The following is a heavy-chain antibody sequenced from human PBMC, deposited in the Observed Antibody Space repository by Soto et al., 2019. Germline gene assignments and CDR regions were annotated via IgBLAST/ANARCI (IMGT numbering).Heavy chain of an antibody. V-gene: IGHV4-39*01. CDR1: GDSIRSTRHY. CDR2: IHYSGSS. Sequence: SETLSLTCTVSGDSIRSTRHYWGWIRQPPGKGLEWIGSIHYSGSSDYNPSLKSRVTTSVDTSKNQFSLKLTSGTAADTAVYYCARHIRGVSGDYFPNWGRGPLVTVSS. J-gene: IGHJ4*02. CDR3: ARHIRGVSGDYFPN. D-gene: IGHD3-10*01.